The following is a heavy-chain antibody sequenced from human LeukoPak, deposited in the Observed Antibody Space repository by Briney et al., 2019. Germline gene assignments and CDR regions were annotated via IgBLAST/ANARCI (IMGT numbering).Heavy chain of an antibody. D-gene: IGHD3-22*01. CDR2: IIPIFGTA. Sequence: GASVKVSCKASGGTFSSYAISWVRQAPGQGLEWMGGIIPIFGTANYAQKFQGRVTITADESTSTAYMELSSLRSEDTVVYYCARDRGSSGYYYSPFDYWGQGTLVTVSS. CDR1: GGTFSSYA. J-gene: IGHJ4*02. CDR3: ARDRGSSGYYYSPFDY. V-gene: IGHV1-69*13.